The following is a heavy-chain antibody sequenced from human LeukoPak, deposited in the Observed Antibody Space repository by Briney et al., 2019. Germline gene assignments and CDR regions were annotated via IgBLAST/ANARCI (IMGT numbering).Heavy chain of an antibody. J-gene: IGHJ4*02. CDR1: GFTVSSNY. CDR2: TYSGGST. V-gene: IGHV3-53*01. Sequence: GGSLRLSCAASGFTVSSNYMCWVRQAPGKGLEWVSVTYSGGSTYYADSVKGRFTISRDNSKNTLYLQMNSLRAEDTAVYYCARGSYSSGWTDFDYWGQGTLVTVSS. D-gene: IGHD6-19*01. CDR3: ARGSYSSGWTDFDY.